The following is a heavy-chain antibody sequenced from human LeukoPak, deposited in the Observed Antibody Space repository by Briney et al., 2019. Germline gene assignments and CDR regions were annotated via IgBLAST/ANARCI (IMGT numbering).Heavy chain of an antibody. D-gene: IGHD3-22*01. Sequence: ASVKVSCKASGYTFTSYGISWVRQAPGQGLEWMGWISGYNGNTNYAQKLQGRVTMTTDTSTSTAYMELRSLRSDDTAVYYCARDTRTMIAVYYYYYMDVWGKGTTVTVSS. J-gene: IGHJ6*03. CDR3: ARDTRTMIAVYYYYYMDV. CDR1: GYTFTSYG. CDR2: ISGYNGNT. V-gene: IGHV1-18*01.